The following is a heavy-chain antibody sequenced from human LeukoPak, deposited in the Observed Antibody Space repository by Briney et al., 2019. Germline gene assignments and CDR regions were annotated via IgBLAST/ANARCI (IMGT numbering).Heavy chain of an antibody. CDR3: ARETAARLDY. CDR2: ISSSGSTI. J-gene: IGHJ4*02. Sequence: GGSLRLSCAASGFTFSTYEMTWVRQAPGKGLEWVSYISSSGSTIYYADSVKGRFTTSRDNAKNSLYLQMNSLRVEDTAVYYCARETAARLDYWGQGTLVTVSS. D-gene: IGHD2-21*02. V-gene: IGHV3-48*03. CDR1: GFTFSTYE.